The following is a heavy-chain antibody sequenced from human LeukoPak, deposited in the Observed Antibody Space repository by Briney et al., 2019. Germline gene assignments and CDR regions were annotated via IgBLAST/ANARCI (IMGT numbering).Heavy chain of an antibody. CDR2: IYYSGST. V-gene: IGHV4-39*07. CDR1: GGSISSSSYY. CDR3: ARGLPGGYSYGPYYFDY. Sequence: PSETLSLTCTVSGGSISSSSYYWGWIRQPPGKGLEWIGSIYYSGSTYYNPFLKSRVTISVDTSKNQFSLKLSSVTAADTAVYYCARGLPGGYSYGPYYFDYWGQGTLVTVSS. J-gene: IGHJ4*02. D-gene: IGHD5-18*01.